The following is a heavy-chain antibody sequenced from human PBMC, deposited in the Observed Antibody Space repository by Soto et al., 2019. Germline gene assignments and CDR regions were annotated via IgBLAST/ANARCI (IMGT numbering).Heavy chain of an antibody. D-gene: IGHD1-26*01. CDR1: GFTFSSYA. V-gene: IGHV3-30*14. CDR2: ISYDGSNK. J-gene: IGHJ4*02. Sequence: PGGSLRLSCAASGFTFSSYAMHWVRQAPGKGLEWVAVISYDGSNKYYADSVKGRFTISRDNSKNTLYLQMNSLRAEDTAVYYCARVPYSGSCYGWGQGTLVTVSS. CDR3: ARVPYSGSCYG.